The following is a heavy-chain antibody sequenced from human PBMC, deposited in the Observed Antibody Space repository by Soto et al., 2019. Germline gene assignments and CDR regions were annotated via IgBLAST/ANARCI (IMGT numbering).Heavy chain of an antibody. CDR2: IYHSGSA. CDR1: GGSVSSSNW. Sequence: QVQLQESGPGLVKPSGTLSLTCAVSGGSVSSSNWWSWVRQSPGKGLEWMGEIYHSGSAHYNPSLKSRATISLDKSKNQFSLRLTSVTAADTAVYYCVRVPGVVVSADDAFDIWGPGTRAIVSS. V-gene: IGHV4-4*02. CDR3: VRVPGVVVSADDAFDI. D-gene: IGHD2-21*02. J-gene: IGHJ3*02.